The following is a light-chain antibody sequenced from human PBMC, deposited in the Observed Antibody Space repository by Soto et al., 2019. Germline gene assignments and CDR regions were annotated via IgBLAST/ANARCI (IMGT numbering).Light chain of an antibody. CDR3: QTWDTGIVV. CDR1: SGHGNYV. V-gene: IGLV4-69*01. CDR2: VKSDGSH. J-gene: IGLJ2*01. Sequence: QTVVTQSPSASASLGASVKLTCTLSSGHGNYVIAWHQQQPEKGPRYLMKVKSDGSHSKGDGIPDRFSGSSSGAERYLAISRLQSEDEADYYCQTWDTGIVVFGGGTKLTVL.